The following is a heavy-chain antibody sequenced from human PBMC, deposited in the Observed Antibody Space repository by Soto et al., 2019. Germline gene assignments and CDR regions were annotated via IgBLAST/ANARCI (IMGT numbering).Heavy chain of an antibody. CDR2: ISAYNGNT. D-gene: IGHD3-9*01. Sequence: ASVKVSCKASGYTFTSYGISWVQQAPGQGLEWMGWISAYNGNTNYAQKLQGRVTMTTDTSTSTAYMELRSLRSDDTAVYYCAADTRTNYDILTGYYQNAFDIWGQGTMVTVSS. J-gene: IGHJ3*02. CDR3: AADTRTNYDILTGYYQNAFDI. CDR1: GYTFTSYG. V-gene: IGHV1-18*01.